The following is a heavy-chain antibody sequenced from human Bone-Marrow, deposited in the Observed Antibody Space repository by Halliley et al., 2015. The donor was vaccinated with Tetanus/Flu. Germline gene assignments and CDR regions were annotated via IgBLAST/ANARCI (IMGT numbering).Heavy chain of an antibody. Sequence: GWVSTIGTGGDTYYPDSVRGRFTISRQNAKNSLYLQMNSLRAEDTAVYFCARLVAPWYHFDSWGQGTLVTVSS. J-gene: IGHJ4*02. CDR3: ARLVAPWYHFDS. V-gene: IGHV3-13*01. D-gene: IGHD6-13*01. CDR2: IGTGGDT.